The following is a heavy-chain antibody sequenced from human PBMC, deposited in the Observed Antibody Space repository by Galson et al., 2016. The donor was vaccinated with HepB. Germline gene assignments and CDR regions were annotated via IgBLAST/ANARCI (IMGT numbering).Heavy chain of an antibody. J-gene: IGHJ4*02. V-gene: IGHV3-74*01. CDR1: GFTLSSDW. CDR3: TLLRIHWHPDY. D-gene: IGHD4-17*01. CDR2: INTDGTAI. Sequence: SLRLSCAVSGFTLSSDWMHWVRQTPGEGPVWVSGINTDGTAIGYADSVRGRFTISRDNAKNTVYLQMNSLRAEDTAVYYCTLLRIHWHPDYWGRGTLVTVSS.